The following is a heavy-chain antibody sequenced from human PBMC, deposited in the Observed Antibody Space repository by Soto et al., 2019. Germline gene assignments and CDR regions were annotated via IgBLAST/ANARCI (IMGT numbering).Heavy chain of an antibody. CDR3: AREGLNGDRDMDDAFDT. D-gene: IGHD4-17*01. CDR1: GGSISSYY. Sequence: PSETLSLTCTVSGGSISSYYWSWIRQPPGKGLEWIGYIYYSGSTNYNPSLKSRVTISVDTSKDQFSLKLSSVTAADTAVYYCAREGLNGDRDMDDAFDTWGQGTMVTVSS. CDR2: IYYSGST. J-gene: IGHJ3*02. V-gene: IGHV4-59*01.